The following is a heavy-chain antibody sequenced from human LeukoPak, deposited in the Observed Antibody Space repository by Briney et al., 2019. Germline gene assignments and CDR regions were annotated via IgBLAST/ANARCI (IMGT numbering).Heavy chain of an antibody. Sequence: PPGGSLRLSCAASGFTFSTYAMSWVRQAPGKGLEWVSALSGSGGSTYYADSVKGRFTISRDNSKNTLYLQMNSLRADDTAVYYCAKDLSYGMDVWGQGTTVTVSS. J-gene: IGHJ6*02. CDR1: GFTFSTYA. V-gene: IGHV3-23*01. CDR3: AKDLSYGMDV. CDR2: LSGSGGST.